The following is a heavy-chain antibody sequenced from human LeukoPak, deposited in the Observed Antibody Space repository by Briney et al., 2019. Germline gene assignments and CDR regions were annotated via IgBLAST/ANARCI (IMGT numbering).Heavy chain of an antibody. J-gene: IGHJ4*02. CDR3: ARVNFLEWLLSDY. CDR1: GFTFSSYW. CDR2: TKLDGSEK. Sequence: PGGSLRLSCAASGFTFSSYWMSWVRQAPGKGLEWVANTKLDGSEKYYMDSVKGRFTISRDNAKSSLYLQINSLRAEDTAVYYCARVNFLEWLLSDYWGQGTLVTVSS. V-gene: IGHV3-7*04. D-gene: IGHD3-3*01.